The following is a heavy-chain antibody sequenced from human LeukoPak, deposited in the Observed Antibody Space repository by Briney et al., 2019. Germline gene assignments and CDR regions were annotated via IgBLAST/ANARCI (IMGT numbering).Heavy chain of an antibody. CDR2: ISSSDRPT. J-gene: IGHJ4*02. CDR1: GFTFSNYA. CDR3: ARATTVTTWVFDS. Sequence: PGGSLRLSCAASGFTFSNYAMNWGRQAPGKGLEWVSSISSSDRPTYYADSVRGRFTISRDNSKNTLYLQMNSLRAEDTAVYYCARATTVTTWVFDSWGQGTLAAVSS. D-gene: IGHD4-17*01. V-gene: IGHV3-23*01.